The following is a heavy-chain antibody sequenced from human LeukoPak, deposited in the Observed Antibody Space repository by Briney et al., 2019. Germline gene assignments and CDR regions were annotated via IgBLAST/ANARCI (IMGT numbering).Heavy chain of an antibody. D-gene: IGHD1-26*01. CDR3: AREPNSGDYVDHFDS. CDR1: GGSISSSSYY. CDR2: IYYSGST. V-gene: IGHV4-39*07. Sequence: KTSETLSLTCTVSGGSISSSSYYWGWIRQPPGKGLEWIGSIYYSGSTYYNPSLKSRVTISVDTSKNQFSLKLTSVTAADTAVYYCAREPNSGDYVDHFDSWGEGILVTVSS. J-gene: IGHJ4*02.